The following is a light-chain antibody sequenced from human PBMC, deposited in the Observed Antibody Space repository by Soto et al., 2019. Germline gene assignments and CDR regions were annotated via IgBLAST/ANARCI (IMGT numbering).Light chain of an antibody. Sequence: EIVLTQSPGTLSLSPGERATLSCRASQSVSSNYLAWYRQTPGQAPRLLISGASSRATGIPDRFSGSGSGTDFTLTITRLEPEDFAVYYCQLYNSYPLFIFGPGTKVEVK. J-gene: IGKJ3*01. CDR1: QSVSSNY. V-gene: IGKV3-20*01. CDR2: GAS. CDR3: QLYNSYPLFI.